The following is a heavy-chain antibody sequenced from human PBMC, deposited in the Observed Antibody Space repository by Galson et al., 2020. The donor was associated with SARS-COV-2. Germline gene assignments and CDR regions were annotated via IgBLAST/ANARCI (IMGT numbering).Heavy chain of an antibody. CDR3: ASASSSWYLVCQR. J-gene: IGHJ1*01. CDR1: GGSISSYY. CDR2: IYYSGST. V-gene: IGHV4-59*08. Sequence: SETLSLTCTVSGGSISSYYWSWIRQPPGKGLEWIGYIYYSGSTNYNPSLKSRVTISVDTSKNPFSLKLSSVTAADTAVYDCASASSSWYLVCQRWGQGTLFAVSS. D-gene: IGHD6-13*01.